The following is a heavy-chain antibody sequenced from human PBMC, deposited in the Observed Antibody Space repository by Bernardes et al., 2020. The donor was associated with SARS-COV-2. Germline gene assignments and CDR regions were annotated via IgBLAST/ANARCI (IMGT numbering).Heavy chain of an antibody. CDR2: IVAYNGKT. CDR3: ARGAAEVLLASGY. D-gene: IGHD2-8*01. J-gene: IGHJ4*02. Sequence: ASVKVSCKASGYSFTTYFINWVRQAPGQGLEWMGWIVAYNGKTNHAENFQDRVPMTMDTATSTAYMELRSLRSDDTAVYLCARGAAEVLLASGYWGKGTRVTVSS. V-gene: IGHV1-18*04. CDR1: GYSFTTYF.